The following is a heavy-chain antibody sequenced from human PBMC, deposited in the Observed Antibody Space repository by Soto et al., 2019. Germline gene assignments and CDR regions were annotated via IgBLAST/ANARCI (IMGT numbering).Heavy chain of an antibody. CDR2: INPHSGDT. D-gene: IGHD1-26*01. Sequence: ASVKVSCKASGYTFIDYYIHWVRQAPGQGLEWTGCINPHSGDTNSPPKFQARVTMTRDTSNSTAYMELKRLYSNDTAVYHCARSGYPGSYHPPAFWGQGTLVTSPQ. V-gene: IGHV1-2*02. CDR3: ARSGYPGSYHPPAF. CDR1: GYTFIDYY. J-gene: IGHJ4*02.